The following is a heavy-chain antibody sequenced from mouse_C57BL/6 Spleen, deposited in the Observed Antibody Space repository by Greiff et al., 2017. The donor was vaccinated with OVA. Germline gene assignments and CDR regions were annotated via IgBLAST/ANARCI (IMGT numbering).Heavy chain of an antibody. CDR3: ARVIYDYDGGAWFAY. V-gene: IGHV5-16*01. Sequence: DVKLVESEGGLVQPGSSMKLSCTASGFTFSDYYMAWVRQVPEKGLEWVANINYDGSSTYYLDSLKSRFIISRDNAKNILYLQMSSLKSEDTATYYCARVIYDYDGGAWFAYWGQGTLVTVSA. CDR2: INYDGSST. D-gene: IGHD2-4*01. J-gene: IGHJ3*01. CDR1: GFTFSDYY.